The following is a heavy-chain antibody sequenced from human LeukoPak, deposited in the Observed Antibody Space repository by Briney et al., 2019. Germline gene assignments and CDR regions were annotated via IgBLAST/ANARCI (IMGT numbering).Heavy chain of an antibody. Sequence: GGSLRLSCAASGFTFSNYAMNWVRQAPGKGLEWVSGVSGSGTYTFYTDSVKGRFTISRDNAKNSLYLQMNSLRAEDTAVYYCARFSGYNSFDFWGQGTLVTVSS. D-gene: IGHD5-12*01. CDR3: ARFSGYNSFDF. CDR1: GFTFSNYA. V-gene: IGHV3-21*01. CDR2: VSGSGTYT. J-gene: IGHJ4*02.